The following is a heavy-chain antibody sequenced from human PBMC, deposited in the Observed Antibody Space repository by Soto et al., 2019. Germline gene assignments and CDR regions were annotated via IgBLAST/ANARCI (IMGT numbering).Heavy chain of an antibody. CDR3: AKVIVLGASTIEF. CDR1: GFTFNHYG. D-gene: IGHD3-16*02. CDR2: ISGSGGTT. V-gene: IGHV3-23*01. J-gene: IGHJ4*02. Sequence: EQLLESGGGLVQPGGSLTLSCAASGFTFNHYGMAWVRQAPGKGLEWVSVISGSGGTTYYADSVKGRFTISRDNSKITVYLQMNSLRVEDTALYSCAKVIVLGASTIEFWGPGTLFTVSS.